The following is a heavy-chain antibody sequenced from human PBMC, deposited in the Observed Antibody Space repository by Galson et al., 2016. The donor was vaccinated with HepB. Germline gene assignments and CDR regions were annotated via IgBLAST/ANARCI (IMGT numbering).Heavy chain of an antibody. D-gene: IGHD5/OR15-5a*01. Sequence: SLRLSCAASGYTSSDHYMDWVRQATGKGLEWVGRTRYRRNSFITAYAASVRGRFTISRDDSKNSVYLQLNSLKTEDTAVYYCVRWVSGAADYWGQGALVTVSS. J-gene: IGHJ4*02. CDR3: VRWVSGAADY. V-gene: IGHV3-72*01. CDR2: TRYRRNSFIT. CDR1: GYTSSDHY.